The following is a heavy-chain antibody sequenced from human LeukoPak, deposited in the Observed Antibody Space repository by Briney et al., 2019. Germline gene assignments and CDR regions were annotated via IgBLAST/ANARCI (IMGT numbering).Heavy chain of an antibody. J-gene: IGHJ6*03. CDR2: IWYDGSNK. Sequence: GGSLRLSCAASGFTFSSYGMHWVRQAPGKGLEWVAVIWYDGSNKYYADSVKGRFTISRDSSKNTLYLQMNSLRAEDTAVYYCAKDGYCSGGSCYLYMDVWGKGTTVTVSS. D-gene: IGHD2-15*01. CDR1: GFTFSSYG. V-gene: IGHV3-33*06. CDR3: AKDGYCSGGSCYLYMDV.